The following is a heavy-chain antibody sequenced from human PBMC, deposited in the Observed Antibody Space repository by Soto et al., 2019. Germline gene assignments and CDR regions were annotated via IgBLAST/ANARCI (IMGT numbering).Heavy chain of an antibody. CDR3: ARSGGGNYWGNWFDP. D-gene: IGHD7-27*01. CDR2: ISAYNGNT. V-gene: IGHV1-18*01. Sequence: QVQLVQSGAEVKKPGASVKVSCKASGHTFAKYGITWVRHAPGQGFEWMGWISAYNGNTKYAQKFQGRVTMTTDTSTTIAYMELRSLISDDPAVYYCARSGGGNYWGNWFDPWGQGTLVTVSS. J-gene: IGHJ5*02. CDR1: GHTFAKYG.